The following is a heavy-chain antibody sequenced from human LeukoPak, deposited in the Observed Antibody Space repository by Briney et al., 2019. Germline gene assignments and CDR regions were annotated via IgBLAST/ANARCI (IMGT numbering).Heavy chain of an antibody. CDR3: VRGSSGTVVRGVSWAWFDP. V-gene: IGHV3-48*03. J-gene: IGHJ5*02. D-gene: IGHD3-10*01. CDR2: ISSSGSTI. Sequence: GGSLRLSGAASGFTFSSYEMNWVRHAPGKGLEWFSYISSSGSTIYYEDSVKGRFTISRDNAENSLHLQMNSLRAEDTAVYYCVRGSSGTVVRGVSWAWFDPWGQGTLVSVSS. CDR1: GFTFSSYE.